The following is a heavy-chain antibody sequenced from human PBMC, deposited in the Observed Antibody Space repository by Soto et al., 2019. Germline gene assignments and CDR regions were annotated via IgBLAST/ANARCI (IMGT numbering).Heavy chain of an antibody. CDR2: ISYDGSNK. Sequence: GGSLRLSCAASGFTFSSYGMHWVRQAPGKGLEWVAVISYDGSNKYYADTVKGRFTISRDNSKNTLNMQMNSQKAEDMAVYYCAKDLATSVLPPDFDYWGQGTLVTVSS. V-gene: IGHV3-30*18. CDR3: AKDLATSVLPPDFDY. CDR1: GFTFSSYG. D-gene: IGHD6-6*01. J-gene: IGHJ4*02.